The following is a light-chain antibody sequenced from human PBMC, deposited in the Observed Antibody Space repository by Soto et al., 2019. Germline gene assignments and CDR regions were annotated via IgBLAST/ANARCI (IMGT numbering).Light chain of an antibody. V-gene: IGKV3-15*01. Sequence: EIVMTQSPATLSVSPGERATLSCRASQSVYSNLAWYQQKPGQSPRLLIYVASTRATGIPARFSGSGSGTEFSITISSLQSEDSAVYYCQQDQKWPLSFGGGTKVEIK. J-gene: IGKJ4*01. CDR2: VAS. CDR1: QSVYSN. CDR3: QQDQKWPLS.